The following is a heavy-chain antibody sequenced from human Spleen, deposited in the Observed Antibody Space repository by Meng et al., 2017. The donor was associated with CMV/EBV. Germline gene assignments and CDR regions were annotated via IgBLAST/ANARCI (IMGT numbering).Heavy chain of an antibody. D-gene: IGHD2-2*01. J-gene: IGHJ4*02. Sequence: GESLKISCAASGFTFSSYSMNWVRQAPGKGLEWVSFISSSGSTIYYADSVKGRFTISRANARNSLFLQMNSLRAEDTAVYYCATTRYCSSTNCPAGGYWGQGTLVTVSS. CDR3: ATTRYCSSTNCPAGGY. V-gene: IGHV3-48*04. CDR1: GFTFSSYS. CDR2: ISSSGSTI.